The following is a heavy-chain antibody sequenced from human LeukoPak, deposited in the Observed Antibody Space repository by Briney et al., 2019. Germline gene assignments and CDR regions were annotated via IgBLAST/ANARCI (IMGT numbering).Heavy chain of an antibody. CDR3: AKDPSYGVKYYFDY. CDR1: GFTFSSNG. Sequence: GGSLRLSCAASGFTFSSNGMSWVRQAPGKGLEWVSAISGSGGSTYYAGSVKGRFTISRENSKHTLYLQMNSLRAEDTAVYYCAKDPSYGVKYYFDYWGQGTLVTVSS. J-gene: IGHJ4*02. CDR2: ISGSGGST. D-gene: IGHD4-17*01. V-gene: IGHV3-23*01.